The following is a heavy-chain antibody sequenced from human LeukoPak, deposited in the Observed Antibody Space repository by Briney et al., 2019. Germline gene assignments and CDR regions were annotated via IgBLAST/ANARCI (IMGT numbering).Heavy chain of an antibody. Sequence: ASVKVSCKASGYTFSDYYINWVRRAPGRGLEWMGWIHPNGGAATYTQKFQGRVTMTRDTSINTAYMELSRLRSDDTAAYYCARDRGGGRPGWYNGMDVWGQGTTVIVSS. CDR2: IHPNGGAA. V-gene: IGHV1-2*02. CDR1: GYTFSDYY. CDR3: ARDRGGGRPGWYNGMDV. D-gene: IGHD1-26*01. J-gene: IGHJ6*02.